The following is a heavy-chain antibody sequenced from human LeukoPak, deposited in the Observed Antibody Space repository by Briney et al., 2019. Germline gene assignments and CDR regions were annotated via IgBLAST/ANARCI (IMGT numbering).Heavy chain of an antibody. D-gene: IGHD3-22*01. CDR2: INHSGST. Sequence: KTSETLSLTCTVSGGSISSSSYYWGWIRQPPGKGLEWIGEINHSGSTNYNPSLKSRVTISVDTSKNQFSLKLSSVTAADTAVYYCARGRRYYDSSGYLPGRAFDIWGQGTMVTVSS. CDR3: ARGRRYYDSSGYLPGRAFDI. J-gene: IGHJ3*02. V-gene: IGHV4-39*07. CDR1: GGSISSSSYY.